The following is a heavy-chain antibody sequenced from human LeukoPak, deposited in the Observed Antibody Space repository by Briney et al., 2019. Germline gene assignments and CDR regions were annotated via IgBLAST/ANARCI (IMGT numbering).Heavy chain of an antibody. CDR3: AGGPPVWYYDFWSGYLDYYYYYGMDV. CDR2: ISAYNGNT. V-gene: IGHV1-18*01. CDR1: GYTFTSYG. J-gene: IGHJ6*02. Sequence: ASVKVSCKASGYTFTSYGISWVRQAPGQGLEWMGWISAYNGNTNYAQKFQGRVTMTRNTSISTAYMELSSLRSEDTAVYYCAGGPPVWYYDFWSGYLDYYYYYGMDVWGQGTTVTVSS. D-gene: IGHD3-3*01.